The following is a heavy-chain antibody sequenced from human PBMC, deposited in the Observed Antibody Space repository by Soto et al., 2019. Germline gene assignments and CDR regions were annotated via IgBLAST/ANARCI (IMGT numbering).Heavy chain of an antibody. V-gene: IGHV1-69*01. CDR3: ARPLETIYDSSGYSTYYFDY. CDR1: WGPFNSQS. CDR2: IIPIFGTA. Sequence: PVEVFSKASWGPFNSQSLWWGGQAPGQRAEWVGGIIPIFGTANYAQKFQGRVTITADESTSTAYMELSSLRSEDTAVYYCARPLETIYDSSGYSTYYFDYWGQGTLVTVSS. J-gene: IGHJ4*02. D-gene: IGHD3-22*01.